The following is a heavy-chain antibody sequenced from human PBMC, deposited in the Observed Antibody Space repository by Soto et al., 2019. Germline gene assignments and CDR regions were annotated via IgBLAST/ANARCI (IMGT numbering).Heavy chain of an antibody. CDR1: GGTFSSYA. V-gene: IGHV1-69*13. Sequence: SVKVSCKASGGTFSSYAISWVRQAPGQGLEWMGGIIPIFGTANYAQKFQGRVTITADESTSTAYMELSSLRSEDTAVYYCARDGMGEQPRFDYWGQGTLVTVSS. CDR3: ARDGMGEQPRFDY. D-gene: IGHD3-16*01. J-gene: IGHJ4*02. CDR2: IIPIFGTA.